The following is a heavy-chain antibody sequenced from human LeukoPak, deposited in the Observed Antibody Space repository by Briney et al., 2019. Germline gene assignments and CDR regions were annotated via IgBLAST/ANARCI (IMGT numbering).Heavy chain of an antibody. J-gene: IGHJ3*02. Sequence: GGSLRLSCAASGFTVSSNYMSWVRRAPGKGLEWVSVIYSGGSTYYADSAKGRFTISRDNSKNTLYLQMNSLRAEDTAVYYCARFTSTDAFDIWGQGTMVTVSS. V-gene: IGHV3-53*01. CDR1: GFTVSSNY. CDR3: ARFTSTDAFDI. CDR2: IYSGGST.